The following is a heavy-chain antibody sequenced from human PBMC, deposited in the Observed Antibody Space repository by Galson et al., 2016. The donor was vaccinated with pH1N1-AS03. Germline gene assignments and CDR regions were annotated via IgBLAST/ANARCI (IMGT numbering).Heavy chain of an antibody. V-gene: IGHV3-21*04. CDR2: ISTSSSSI. CDR3: ARDGPPQGISVAGSFDF. J-gene: IGHJ4*02. D-gene: IGHD6-19*01. CDR1: GFPFSGYS. Sequence: SLRLSCAASGFPFSGYSMNWVRQAPGKGLEWVSFISTSSSSIYYADLVKGRFTISRDNAQNLLYLQMNSLRDEDTAVYYCARDGPPQGISVAGSFDFWGRGTLVTVSS.